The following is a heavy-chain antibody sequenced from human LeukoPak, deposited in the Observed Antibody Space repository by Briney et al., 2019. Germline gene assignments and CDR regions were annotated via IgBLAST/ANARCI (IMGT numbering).Heavy chain of an antibody. Sequence: SVKVSCKASGGTFSSYAISRVRQAPGQGLEWMGGIIPIFGTANYAQKFQGRVTITADESTGTAYMELSSLRSEDTAVYYCARGSVWAIAARHYWFDPWGQGTLVTVSS. J-gene: IGHJ5*02. CDR3: ARGSVWAIAARHYWFDP. V-gene: IGHV1-69*13. CDR2: IIPIFGTA. CDR1: GGTFSSYA. D-gene: IGHD6-6*01.